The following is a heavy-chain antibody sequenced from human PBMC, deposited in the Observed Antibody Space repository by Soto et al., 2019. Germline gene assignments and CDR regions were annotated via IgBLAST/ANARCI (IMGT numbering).Heavy chain of an antibody. CDR1: GSTFSNYW. Sequence: EVQLVESGGGLVQSGGSLRLSCAASGSTFSNYWMSWVRQAPGKGLEWVANIKQDGSEKHYVDSVKGRFTISRDNAKNSLYLQMNSLRAEDTAVYYCEREPWRHAFDIWGQGTMVTVSS. CDR3: EREPWRHAFDI. CDR2: IKQDGSEK. J-gene: IGHJ3*02. V-gene: IGHV3-7*03.